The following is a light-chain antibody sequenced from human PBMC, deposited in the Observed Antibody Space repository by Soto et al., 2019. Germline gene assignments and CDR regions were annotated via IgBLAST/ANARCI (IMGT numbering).Light chain of an antibody. J-gene: IGKJ1*01. Sequence: DSEMTQSPDSVSVSKSERATINCKSIHIVLYISNNKNYLAWYQQKPGQPPKLLIYWASTRESGVPDRFSGSGSGTDFTLTISSLQAEDVAVYYCQQYYSTPPWTFGQLTIVDI. V-gene: IGKV4-1*01. CDR3: QQYYSTPPWT. CDR1: HIVLYISNNKNY. CDR2: WAS.